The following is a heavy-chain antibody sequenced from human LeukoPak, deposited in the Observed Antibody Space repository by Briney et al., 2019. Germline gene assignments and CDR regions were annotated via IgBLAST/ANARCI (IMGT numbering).Heavy chain of an antibody. Sequence: GGSLRLSCAASGFTFSSYWMSWVRQAPGKGLEWVANIKQDGSEKYYVDSVKGRFTISRDNAKNSLYLQMNSLRAEDTAVYYCARADGWLVRGWFDPWGQGTLVTVSS. V-gene: IGHV3-7*01. J-gene: IGHJ5*02. CDR3: ARADGWLVRGWFDP. D-gene: IGHD6-19*01. CDR2: IKQDGSEK. CDR1: GFTFSSYW.